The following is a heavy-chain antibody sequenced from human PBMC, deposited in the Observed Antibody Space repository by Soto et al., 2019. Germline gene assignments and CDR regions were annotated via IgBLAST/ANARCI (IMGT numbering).Heavy chain of an antibody. CDR1: GGSIRSSTYY. D-gene: IGHD1-26*01. V-gene: IGHV4-39*01. Sequence: SETLSLTCTVSGGSIRSSTYYWGWIRQPPGKGLEWIGSIYYSGSSDYNPSLKSRVTMSVDTSKNQFSLKLNSVTAADTAVYYCAKSGVRGSYRNFDYWGQGTLVTAPQ. CDR3: AKSGVRGSYRNFDY. CDR2: IYYSGSS. J-gene: IGHJ4*02.